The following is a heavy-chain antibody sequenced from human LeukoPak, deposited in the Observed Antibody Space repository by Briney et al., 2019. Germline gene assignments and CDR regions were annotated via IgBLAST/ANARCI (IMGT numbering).Heavy chain of an antibody. D-gene: IGHD3-22*01. J-gene: IGHJ4*02. CDR1: GGSNSLYY. CDR3: ARGFYDSSAYDYYFDY. V-gene: IGHV4-59*01. CDR2: ISYSGSA. Sequence: PSETLSLTCTVSGGSNSLYYWSWIRQPPGKGLEWIGYISYSGSANYNPSLKSRVTISVDTSKNQFSLKLSSVTAADTAVYYCARGFYDSSAYDYYFDYWGQGTLVTVSS.